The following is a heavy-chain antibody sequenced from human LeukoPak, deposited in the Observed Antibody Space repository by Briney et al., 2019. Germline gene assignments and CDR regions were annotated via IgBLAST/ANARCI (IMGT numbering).Heavy chain of an antibody. Sequence: GGSLRLSCAASGFTFSNAWMSWVRQAPAKGLEWVVRNQGKTDGGTTDYARLVKARFTISRDDSQNTISLQMNSLTADYTAIYCCITGARDGYTYWGQGTLVTVSS. D-gene: IGHD5-24*01. CDR3: ITGARDGYTY. V-gene: IGHV3-15*01. CDR1: GFTFSNAW. J-gene: IGHJ4*02. CDR2: NQGKTDGGTT.